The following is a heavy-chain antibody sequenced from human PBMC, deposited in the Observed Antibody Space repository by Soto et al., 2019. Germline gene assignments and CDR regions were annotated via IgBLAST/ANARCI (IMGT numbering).Heavy chain of an antibody. V-gene: IGHV3-74*01. CDR2: ISSDGSST. Sequence: GGPLVLCCAASEFTFRGSWMRWVRQKQGKGLVWVSRISSDGSSTAYAESVKGRFTISRDNARNTLYLQMSSLRAEDTAVYYCTRTVNVSENSWGQGTLVNVSA. D-gene: IGHD2-8*01. CDR3: TRTVNVSENS. CDR1: EFTFRGSW. J-gene: IGHJ4*02.